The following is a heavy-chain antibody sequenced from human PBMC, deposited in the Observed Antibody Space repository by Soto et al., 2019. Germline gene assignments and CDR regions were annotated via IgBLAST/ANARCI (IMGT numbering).Heavy chain of an antibody. D-gene: IGHD3-10*01. CDR1: GFTFSSYG. Sequence: PGGSLRLSCAASGFTFSSYGMHWVRQAPGEGLEWVASITDDGSNTTYADSVKGRFTISRDNAKNTLYLQMNGLRVEDTAIYYCAREYYSSGTHWGQGTLVTVSS. V-gene: IGHV3-30*03. J-gene: IGHJ1*01. CDR3: AREYYSSGTH. CDR2: ITDDGSNT.